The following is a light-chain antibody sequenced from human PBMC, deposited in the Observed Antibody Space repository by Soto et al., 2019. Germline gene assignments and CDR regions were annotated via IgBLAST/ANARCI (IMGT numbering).Light chain of an antibody. CDR1: QSVSSNY. CDR3: QQYGSSGT. J-gene: IGKJ1*01. V-gene: IGKV3-20*01. CDR2: GAS. Sequence: EIVLTQYPGTLSLSPGERATLSCRASQSVSSNYLAWYQQKPGQAPRLLIYGASSRATGIPDRFSGSGSGTDFTLTIRRLEPEDFAVYYCQQYGSSGTFGQGTKVDIK.